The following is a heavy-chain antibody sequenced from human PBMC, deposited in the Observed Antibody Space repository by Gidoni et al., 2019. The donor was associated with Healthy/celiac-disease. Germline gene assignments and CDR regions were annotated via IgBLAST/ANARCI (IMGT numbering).Heavy chain of an antibody. D-gene: IGHD3-22*01. CDR2: ISGSGGST. CDR1: GFTFSSYA. V-gene: IGHV3-23*01. J-gene: IGHJ4*02. Sequence: EVQLLESGGGLVQPGGSLRLSCAASGFTFSSYAMSWVRQAPGKGLEWVSAISGSGGSTYYADSVKGRFTISRDNSKNTLYLQMNSLRAEDTAVYYCAKDLLIGYDGYGSYYFDYWGQGTLVTVSS. CDR3: AKDLLIGYDGYGSYYFDY.